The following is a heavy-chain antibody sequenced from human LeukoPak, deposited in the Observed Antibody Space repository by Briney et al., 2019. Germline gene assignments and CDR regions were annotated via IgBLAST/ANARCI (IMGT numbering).Heavy chain of an antibody. CDR1: GFPFDTYP. J-gene: IGHJ3*02. CDR3: ATMGEQWLLKDI. D-gene: IGHD6-19*01. V-gene: IGHV3-21*01. Sequence: PGGSLRLSCAASGFPFDTYPMNWVRQATGKGLEWVASISSSNSFKNYADSVKGRFTISRDNAQNSLYLQMSSLRAEDTGLYYCATMGEQWLLKDIWGQGTMVIVSS. CDR2: ISSSNSFK.